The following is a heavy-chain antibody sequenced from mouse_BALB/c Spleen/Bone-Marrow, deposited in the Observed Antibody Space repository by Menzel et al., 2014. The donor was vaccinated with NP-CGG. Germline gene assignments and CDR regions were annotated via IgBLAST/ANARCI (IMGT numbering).Heavy chain of an antibody. V-gene: IGHV14-3*02. CDR1: GLNIKDTY. CDR2: IYPANGDT. J-gene: IGHJ4*01. D-gene: IGHD2-1*01. CDR3: ARYGNGLMDY. Sequence: EVQLQQSGAELVKPGASVKLSCTASGLNIKDTYMHWVKQRPEQGLEWIGRIYPANGDTKYDPKFQGKATITAATSSNTAYLQLSSLTSEDTAVYYCARYGNGLMDYWGQGTSVTVSS.